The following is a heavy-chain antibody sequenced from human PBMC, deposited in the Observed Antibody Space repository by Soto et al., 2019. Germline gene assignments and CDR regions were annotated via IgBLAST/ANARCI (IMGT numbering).Heavy chain of an antibody. CDR3: ARDPLGIAAAGLPEGWFDP. Sequence: ASVKVSCKASGYTFTSYYMHWVRQAPGQGLEWMGIINPSGGSTSYAQKFQGRVTMTRDTSTSTVYMELSSLRSEDTAVYYCARDPLGIAAAGLPEGWFDPWGQGTLVTVSS. V-gene: IGHV1-46*03. CDR2: INPSGGST. D-gene: IGHD6-13*01. CDR1: GYTFTSYY. J-gene: IGHJ5*02.